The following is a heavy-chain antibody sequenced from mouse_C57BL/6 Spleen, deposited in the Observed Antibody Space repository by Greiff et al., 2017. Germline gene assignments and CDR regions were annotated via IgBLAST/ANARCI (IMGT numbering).Heavy chain of an antibody. CDR1: GYSFTDYN. CDR3: ARSRYSNHYFDY. V-gene: IGHV1-39*01. D-gene: IGHD2-5*01. CDR2: INPNYGTT. J-gene: IGHJ2*01. Sequence: QLHQSGPELVKPGASVKISCKASGYSFTDYNMNWVKQSNGKSLEWIGVINPNYGTTSYNQKFKGKATLTVDQSSRTAYMQLNSLTSENSAVYYCARSRYSNHYFDYWGQGTTLTVSS.